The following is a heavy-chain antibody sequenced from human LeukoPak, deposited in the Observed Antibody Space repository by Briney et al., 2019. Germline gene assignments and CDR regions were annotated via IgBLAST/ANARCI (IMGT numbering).Heavy chain of an antibody. CDR2: ISAYNGNT. Sequence: ASVKVSCKASGYTFTSYGISWVRQAPGQGLEWMGWISAYNGNTNYAQKLQGRVTMTTDTSTSTAYMELRSLRSDDTAVYYCARSFMVRDKKGNWFDPWGQGTLVTVSS. CDR3: ARSFMVRDKKGNWFDP. D-gene: IGHD3-10*01. J-gene: IGHJ5*02. CDR1: GYTFTSYG. V-gene: IGHV1-18*01.